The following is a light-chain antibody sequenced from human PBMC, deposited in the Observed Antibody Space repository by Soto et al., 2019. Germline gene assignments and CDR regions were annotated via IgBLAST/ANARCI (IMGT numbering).Light chain of an antibody. Sequence: DIQMTQSPSSLSASVGDRVTITCRASQGISHYVAWYQQKPGKVPKLLIYAASTLQPGVPPRFSGSGSGTDFTLTITSLQPEDVAAYYCQKYNSVPWTFGQGTEVEIK. CDR2: AAS. CDR3: QKYNSVPWT. J-gene: IGKJ1*01. V-gene: IGKV1-27*01. CDR1: QGISHY.